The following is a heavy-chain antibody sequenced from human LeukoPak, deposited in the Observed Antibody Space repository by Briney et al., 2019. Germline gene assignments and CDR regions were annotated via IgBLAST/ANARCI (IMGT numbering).Heavy chain of an antibody. CDR2: ISGSGGST. CDR3: ANDPTGILTGYYAPGEDY. D-gene: IGHD3-9*01. CDR1: GFTFSSYA. J-gene: IGHJ4*02. Sequence: PGGSLRLSCAASGFTFSSYAMSWVRQAPGKGLEWVSAISGSGGSTYYADSVKGRFTISRDNSKNTLYLQMNSLRAEDTAVYYCANDPTGILTGYYAPGEDYWGQGTLVTVSS. V-gene: IGHV3-23*01.